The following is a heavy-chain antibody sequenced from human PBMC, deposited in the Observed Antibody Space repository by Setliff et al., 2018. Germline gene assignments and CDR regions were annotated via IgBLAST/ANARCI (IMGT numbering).Heavy chain of an antibody. V-gene: IGHV4-39*01. CDR2: IFYSGST. D-gene: IGHD3-9*01. CDR1: GGSISSSSYY. Sequence: KSSETLSLTCTVSGGSISSSSYYWGWIRQPPGKGLEWIGSIFYSGSTYYNPSLKSRVTISVGTSKNQFSLKLSSVTAADTAVYYCARPSKYYDILTGYYHNWFDPWGQGTQVTVSS. CDR3: ARPSKYYDILTGYYHNWFDP. J-gene: IGHJ5*02.